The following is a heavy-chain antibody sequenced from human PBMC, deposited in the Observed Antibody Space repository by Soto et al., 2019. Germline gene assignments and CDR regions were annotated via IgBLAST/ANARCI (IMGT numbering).Heavy chain of an antibody. CDR2: ISGSGGST. J-gene: IGHJ4*02. V-gene: IGHV3-23*01. D-gene: IGHD3-22*01. CDR3: AKENYYDSSGSPRGSYDY. CDR1: GFTFSSYA. Sequence: GGSLRLSCAASGFTFSSYAMSWVRQAPGKGLEWVSAISGSGGSTYYADSVKGRFTISRDNSKNTLYLQMNSLRAEDTAGYYCAKENYYDSSGSPRGSYDYWGQGTLVTVSS.